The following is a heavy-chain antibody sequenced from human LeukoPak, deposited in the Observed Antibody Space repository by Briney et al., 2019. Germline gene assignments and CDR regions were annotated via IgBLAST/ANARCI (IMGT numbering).Heavy chain of an antibody. D-gene: IGHD6-13*01. CDR1: GFAFGGYA. J-gene: IGHJ4*02. CDR2: ISASTVNA. V-gene: IGHV3-23*01. CDR3: AKELGRSTWYYFDG. Sequence: GGSLRLSCAASGFAFGGYAMSWVRQAPGKGLEWVSSISASTVNAFYADSVRGRFTISRDNSKNTLDLQMSSLRAEDTALYYCAKELGRSTWYYFDGRGQGTLVTVSS.